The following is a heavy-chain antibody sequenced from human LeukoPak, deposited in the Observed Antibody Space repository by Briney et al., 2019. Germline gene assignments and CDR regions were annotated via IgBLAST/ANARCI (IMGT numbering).Heavy chain of an antibody. V-gene: IGHV3-48*01. J-gene: IGHJ3*02. CDR3: ARGGYDYVWGSYRPYDAYDI. Sequence: PGGSLRLSRAASGFTFSSYSMNWVRQAPGKGLEWVSYISSSSSTIYYADSVKGRFTISRDNAKNSLYLQMNSLRAEDTAVYYCARGGYDYVWGSYRPYDAYDIWGQGTMVTVSS. D-gene: IGHD3-16*02. CDR2: ISSSSSTI. CDR1: GFTFSSYS.